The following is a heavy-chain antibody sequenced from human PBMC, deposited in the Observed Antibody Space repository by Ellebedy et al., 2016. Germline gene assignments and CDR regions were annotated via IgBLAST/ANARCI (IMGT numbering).Heavy chain of an antibody. CDR2: ISYDGSNK. CDR3: AKDVEEMATIGDYFDC. V-gene: IGHV3-30*18. CDR1: GFTFSSYG. J-gene: IGHJ4*02. D-gene: IGHD5-24*01. Sequence: GGSLRLSXAASGFTFSSYGIHWVRQAPGKGLEWVAVISYDGSNKYYADSVKGRFTISRDNSKNTLYLQMNSLRAEDTAVYYCAKDVEEMATIGDYFDCWGQGALVTVSS.